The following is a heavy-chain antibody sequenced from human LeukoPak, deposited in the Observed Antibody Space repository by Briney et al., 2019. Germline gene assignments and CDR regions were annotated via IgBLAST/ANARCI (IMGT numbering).Heavy chain of an antibody. CDR2: ISGSGGST. CDR1: GFTFISYA. Sequence: PGGSLRLSCAASGFTFISYAMSWVRQAPGKGLEWVSAISGSGGSTYYADSVKGRFTISRDNSKNTLYLQMNSLRAEDTAVYYCAKAKVAGTRSSYYYGMDVWGQGTTVTVSS. J-gene: IGHJ6*02. V-gene: IGHV3-23*01. CDR3: AKAKVAGTRSSYYYGMDV. D-gene: IGHD6-19*01.